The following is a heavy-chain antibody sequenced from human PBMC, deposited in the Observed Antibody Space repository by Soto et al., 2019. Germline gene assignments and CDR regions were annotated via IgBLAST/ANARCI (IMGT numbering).Heavy chain of an antibody. Sequence: PGESLKISCKGSGYSFTSYWISWVRQMPGKGLEWMGRIDPSDSYTNYSPSFQGHATISADKSISTAYLQWSSLKASDTAMYYCARQPDIVVVPAAPLKGYYYGMDVWGQGTTVTVSS. V-gene: IGHV5-10-1*01. D-gene: IGHD2-2*01. CDR1: GYSFTSYW. J-gene: IGHJ6*02. CDR3: ARQPDIVVVPAAPLKGYYYGMDV. CDR2: IDPSDSYT.